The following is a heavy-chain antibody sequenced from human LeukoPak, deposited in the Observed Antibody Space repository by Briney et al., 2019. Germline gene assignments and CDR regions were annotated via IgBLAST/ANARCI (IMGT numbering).Heavy chain of an antibody. D-gene: IGHD2-2*01. CDR3: ARPSEYQLLSYAFDI. CDR2: IIPIFGTA. Sequence: ASVKVSCKASGGTFSSYAISWVRQAPGQGLEWMGGIIPIFGTANYAQKFQGRVTITTDESTSTAYMEPSSLRSEDTAVYYCARPSEYQLLSYAFDIWGQGTMVTVSS. V-gene: IGHV1-69*05. J-gene: IGHJ3*02. CDR1: GGTFSSYA.